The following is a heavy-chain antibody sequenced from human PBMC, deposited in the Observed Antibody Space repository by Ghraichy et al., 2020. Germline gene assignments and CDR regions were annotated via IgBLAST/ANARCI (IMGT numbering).Heavy chain of an antibody. V-gene: IGHV1-2*02. CDR2: INPNSGGT. CDR3: ARFGNYYDSSGYYF. Sequence: ASVKVSCKASGYTFTGYYMHWVRQAPGQGLEWMGWINPNSGGTNYAQKFQGRVTMTRDTSISTAYMELSRLRSDDTAVYYCARFGNYYDSSGYYFWGQGTLVTVSS. CDR1: GYTFTGYY. D-gene: IGHD3-22*01. J-gene: IGHJ4*02.